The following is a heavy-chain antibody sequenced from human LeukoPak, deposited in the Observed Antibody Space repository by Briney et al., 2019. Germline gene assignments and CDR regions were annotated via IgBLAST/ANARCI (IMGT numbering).Heavy chain of an antibody. J-gene: IGHJ4*02. CDR1: GASISSYY. CDR2: IYTSGST. D-gene: IGHD6-19*01. CDR3: ARDSRLWYSSGWYYFDY. Sequence: PSETLSPTCTVSGASISSYYWSWIRQPAGKGLEWIGRIYTSGSTNYNPSLKSRVTMSVDTPKNQFSLKLSSVTAADTAGYYCARDSRLWYSSGWYYFDYWGQGTLVTVSS. V-gene: IGHV4-4*07.